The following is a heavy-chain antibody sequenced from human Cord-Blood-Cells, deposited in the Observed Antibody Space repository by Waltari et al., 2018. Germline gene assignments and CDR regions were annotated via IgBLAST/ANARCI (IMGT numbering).Heavy chain of an antibody. D-gene: IGHD2-2*01. CDR2: IYYSGST. CDR1: GGSISSSSYY. V-gene: IGHV4-39*07. J-gene: IGHJ4*02. Sequence: QLQLQESGPGLVKPSETLSLTCTVSGGSISSSSYYWGWIRQPPGKGLEWIGSIYYSGSTYYNPSLKSGVTISVDTSKNQFSLKLSSVTAADTAVYYCATRKPDCSSTSCYPPMVDYWGQGTLVTVSS. CDR3: ATRKPDCSSTSCYPPMVDY.